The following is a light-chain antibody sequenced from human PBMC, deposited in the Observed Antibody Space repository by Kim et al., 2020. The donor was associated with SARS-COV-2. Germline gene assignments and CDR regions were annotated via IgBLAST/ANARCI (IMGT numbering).Light chain of an antibody. CDR2: GKN. CDR3: NSRDSSGNL. J-gene: IGLJ2*01. V-gene: IGLV3-19*01. Sequence: SSELTQDPAVSVALGQTVRITCQGDSLRSYYASWYQQKTGQAPVLVIYGKNNRPSGIPDRFSGSSSGNTASLTITGAQAEDEADYYCNSRDSSGNLFGGG. CDR1: SLRSYY.